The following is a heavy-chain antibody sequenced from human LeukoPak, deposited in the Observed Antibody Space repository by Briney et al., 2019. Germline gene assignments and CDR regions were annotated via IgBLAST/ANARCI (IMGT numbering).Heavy chain of an antibody. CDR1: GLRFSSYA. J-gene: IGHJ4*02. Sequence: GGSLRLWGAASGLRFSSYAMSGVGKAPGKGREGVAAISSGGGETSYADSVKGRLTISRDNSKNTVSLVMSRLRVEDTAVYYCAKDQLGWAYSALDQWGQGTLVSVFS. CDR3: AKDQLGWAYSALDQ. D-gene: IGHD1-1*01. V-gene: IGHV3-23*01. CDR2: ISSGGGET.